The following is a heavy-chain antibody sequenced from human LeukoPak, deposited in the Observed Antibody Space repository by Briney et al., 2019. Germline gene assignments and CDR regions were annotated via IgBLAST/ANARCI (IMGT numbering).Heavy chain of an antibody. V-gene: IGHV3-23*01. CDR3: AKRPRGYCSSTSCSFDY. J-gene: IGHJ4*02. D-gene: IGHD2-2*01. CDR1: GFTFSSYA. Sequence: GGSLRLSCAASGFTFSSYAMSWVRQAPGKGLEWVSAISGSGGSTYYADSVKGRFTISRDNSKNTLYLQMNSLRAEDTAVYYCAKRPRGYCSSTSCSFDYWGQGTLVTVSS. CDR2: ISGSGGST.